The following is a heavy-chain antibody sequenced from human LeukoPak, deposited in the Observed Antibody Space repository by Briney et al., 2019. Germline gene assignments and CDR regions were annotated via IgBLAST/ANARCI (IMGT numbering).Heavy chain of an antibody. Sequence: GGSLRLSCAASGFTFSTYGMSWVRQAPGKGLEWVSGISGSGGSRFYTDSVKGRFTISRDNSKNTLYLQMNSLRAEDTAVYYCAKERTRAFDIWGQGTMVTVSS. CDR3: AKERTRAFDI. J-gene: IGHJ3*02. D-gene: IGHD1-1*01. CDR1: GFTFSTYG. V-gene: IGHV3-23*01. CDR2: ISGSGGSR.